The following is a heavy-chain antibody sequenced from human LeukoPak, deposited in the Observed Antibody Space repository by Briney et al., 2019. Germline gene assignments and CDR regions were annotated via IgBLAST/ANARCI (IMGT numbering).Heavy chain of an antibody. CDR2: ICYSGST. Sequence: SETLSLTCTVSGGSISSYYWSWIRQPPGKGLEWIGYICYSGSTNYNPSLKSRVTISVDTSKNQFSLKLSSVTAADTAVYYCARGIAADYWGQGTLVTVSS. D-gene: IGHD6-13*01. CDR3: ARGIAADY. V-gene: IGHV4-59*01. J-gene: IGHJ4*02. CDR1: GGSISSYY.